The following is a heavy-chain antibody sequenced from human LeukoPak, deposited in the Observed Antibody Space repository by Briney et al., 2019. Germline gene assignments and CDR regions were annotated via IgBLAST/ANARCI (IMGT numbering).Heavy chain of an antibody. CDR3: ARGTMIEGDAFDI. CDR2: IYYSGST. J-gene: IGHJ3*02. CDR1: GGSISSYY. Sequence: SETLSLTCTVSGGSISSYYWSWIRQPPGKGLEWIGYIYYSGSTNYNPSLKSRVTISEDTSKNQFSLKLSSVTAADTAVYYCARGTMIEGDAFDIWGQGTMVTVSS. V-gene: IGHV4-59*01. D-gene: IGHD3-22*01.